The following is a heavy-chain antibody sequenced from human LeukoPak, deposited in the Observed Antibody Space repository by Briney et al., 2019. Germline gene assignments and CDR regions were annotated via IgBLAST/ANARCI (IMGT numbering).Heavy chain of an antibody. Sequence: GGSLRLSCAASGFTFISYAMSWVRQAPGKGLEWVSGVSGSDGITYYADSVKGRFAVSRNNSKNTLYLQINSLRSEDTAVYYCAKDSGVVVTAIPNYWGQGALVTVSS. J-gene: IGHJ4*02. CDR1: GFTFISYA. V-gene: IGHV3-23*01. CDR2: VSGSDGIT. CDR3: AKDSGVVVTAIPNY. D-gene: IGHD2-21*02.